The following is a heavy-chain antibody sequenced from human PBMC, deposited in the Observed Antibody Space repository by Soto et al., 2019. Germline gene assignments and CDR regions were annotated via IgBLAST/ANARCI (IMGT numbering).Heavy chain of an antibody. Sequence: ESGGGVVQPGRSLRLSCAASGFTFSSYGMHWVRQAPGKGLEWVAVIWYDGSNKYYADSVKGRFTISRDNSKNTLYLQMNSLRAEDTAVYYCARDRGLGGSYRYTPFYWGQGTLVTVSS. CDR1: GFTFSSYG. D-gene: IGHD3-16*02. CDR3: ARDRGLGGSYRYTPFY. J-gene: IGHJ1*01. V-gene: IGHV3-33*01. CDR2: IWYDGSNK.